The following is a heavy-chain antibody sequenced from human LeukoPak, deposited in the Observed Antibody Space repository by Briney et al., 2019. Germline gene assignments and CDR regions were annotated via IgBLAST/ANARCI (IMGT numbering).Heavy chain of an antibody. Sequence: SETLSLTCTVSGGSISTSSYYWGWIRQPPGKGLEWIGSIYYSGSTYNNPSLKSRVIISVDTSKNQFFLKLSSVTAADMAVYYCARHGYSESTFDIWGQGTMVTVSS. J-gene: IGHJ3*02. V-gene: IGHV4-39*01. D-gene: IGHD5-18*01. CDR3: ARHGYSESTFDI. CDR1: GGSISTSSYY. CDR2: IYYSGST.